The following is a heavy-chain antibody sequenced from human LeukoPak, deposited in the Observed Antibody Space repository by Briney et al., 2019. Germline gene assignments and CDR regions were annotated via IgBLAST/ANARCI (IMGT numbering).Heavy chain of an antibody. CDR1: GFTFSSYA. D-gene: IGHD6-19*01. J-gene: IGHJ2*01. CDR3: AKRPETVAVAGSYWYFDL. Sequence: GGSLRLSCAASGFTFSSYAMTWVRQAPGKGLEWVSSISVRGGSTYYTDSVRGRFTISRDNFKNMLYLQMNSLRAEDTAVYYCAKRPETVAVAGSYWYFDLWGRGTLVTVSS. CDR2: ISVRGGST. V-gene: IGHV3-23*01.